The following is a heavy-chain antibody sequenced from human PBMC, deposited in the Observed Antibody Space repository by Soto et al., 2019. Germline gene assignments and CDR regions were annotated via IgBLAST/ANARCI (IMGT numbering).Heavy chain of an antibody. CDR2: ISAYNGNT. Sequence: GASVKVSCKASGYTFTSYGISWVRQAPGQGLEWMGWISAYNGNTNYAQKLQGRVTMTTDTSTSTAYMELRSLRSDDTAVYYCARIDYYDSSGYYPEFDYWGQRTLVTVSS. V-gene: IGHV1-18*01. CDR1: GYTFTSYG. J-gene: IGHJ4*02. D-gene: IGHD3-22*01. CDR3: ARIDYYDSSGYYPEFDY.